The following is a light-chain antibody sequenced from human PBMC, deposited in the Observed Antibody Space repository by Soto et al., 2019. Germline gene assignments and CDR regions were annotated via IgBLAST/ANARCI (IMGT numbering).Light chain of an antibody. CDR1: QSVSSSY. CDR3: QQYGSSPYVT. Sequence: EIVLTQSPGTLSLSPGERATLSCRASQSVSSSYLAWYQQKPGQAPRLLIYGASSRATGIPDRFSGSGSGTDFTLTISRQEPEDFAVYYCQQYGSSPYVTFGQGTKLEIK. J-gene: IGKJ2*01. V-gene: IGKV3-20*01. CDR2: GAS.